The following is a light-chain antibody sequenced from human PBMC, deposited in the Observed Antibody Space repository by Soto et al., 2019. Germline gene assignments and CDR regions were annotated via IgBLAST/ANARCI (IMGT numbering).Light chain of an antibody. V-gene: IGLV2-14*01. J-gene: IGLJ3*02. CDR2: EVS. Sequence: QSALTQPASVSGSPGQSITISCTGSSSDVGGYNFVSWYQQHPGKAPKLIIYEVSNRPSGVSNRFSGSKAGNTASLTISRLQADDEADYYCTSKTDNSPVMFGGGTQLTVL. CDR1: SSDVGGYNF. CDR3: TSKTDNSPVM.